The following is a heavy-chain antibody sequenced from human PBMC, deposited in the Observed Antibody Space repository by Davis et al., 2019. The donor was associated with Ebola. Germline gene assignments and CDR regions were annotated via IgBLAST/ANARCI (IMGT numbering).Heavy chain of an antibody. J-gene: IGHJ5*01. Sequence: GSLRLSCAAPGFLVSNNYINWVRQAPGKGMEWVAAIYSGGSAHYRDSVKGRFIISRDNSKNTVDLQMNSLRDEDTALYYCARDRQCADNRCSGVEWFDSWGQGTLVTVSS. V-gene: IGHV3-66*01. CDR3: ARDRQCADNRCSGVEWFDS. D-gene: IGHD3-10*02. CDR2: IYSGGSA. CDR1: GFLVSNNY.